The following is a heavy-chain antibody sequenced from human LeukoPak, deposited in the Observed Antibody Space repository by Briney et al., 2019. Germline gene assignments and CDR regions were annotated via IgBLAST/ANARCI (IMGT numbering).Heavy chain of an antibody. CDR1: GGTFSSYA. D-gene: IGHD3-10*01. Sequence: SVKVSCKASGGTFSSYAISWVRQAPGQGLEWMGRIIPILGIANYAQKFQGRVTITADKSTSTAYMELSSLRSEDTAVYYCAGERSSPLNHYGSGRGYYYGMDVWGQGTTVTVSS. V-gene: IGHV1-69*04. J-gene: IGHJ6*02. CDR3: AGERSSPLNHYGSGRGYYYGMDV. CDR2: IIPILGIA.